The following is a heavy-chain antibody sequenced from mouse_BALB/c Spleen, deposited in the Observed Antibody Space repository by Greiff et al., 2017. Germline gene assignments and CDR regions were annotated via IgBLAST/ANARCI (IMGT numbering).Heavy chain of an antibody. J-gene: IGHJ4*01. CDR1: GYTFTSYW. CDR2: INPSTGYT. D-gene: IGHD1-1*02. CDR3: ARLLWYHYYAMDY. V-gene: IGHV1-7*01. Sequence: QVQLKESGAELAKPGASVKMSCKASGYTFTSYWMHWVKQRPGQGLEWIGYINPSTGYTEYNQKFKDKATLTADKSSSTAYMQLSSLTSEDSAVYYCARLLWYHYYAMDYWGQGTSVTVSS.